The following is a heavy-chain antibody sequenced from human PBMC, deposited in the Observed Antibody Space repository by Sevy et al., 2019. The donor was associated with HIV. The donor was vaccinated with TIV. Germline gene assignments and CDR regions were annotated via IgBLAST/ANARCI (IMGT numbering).Heavy chain of an antibody. CDR1: GFIFSTDW. Sequence: GGSLRLSCVASGFIFSTDWMHWVRQAPGKGLVWVSRIDTDGSDTSYADSVKGRFTISRDNAKNTFYLQMNSLRAEDTAVYYCVRDRPGPKHYMDVWGKGTTVTVSS. J-gene: IGHJ6*03. V-gene: IGHV3-74*01. CDR3: VRDRPGPKHYMDV. CDR2: IDTDGSDT.